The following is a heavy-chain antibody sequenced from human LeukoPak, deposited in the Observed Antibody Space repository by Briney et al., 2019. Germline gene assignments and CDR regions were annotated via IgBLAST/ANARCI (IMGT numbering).Heavy chain of an antibody. Sequence: PSETLSLTCTVSGGSISSYYWSWIRQPPGKGLEWIGYIYYSGSTNYNPSLKSRATISVDTSKNQFSLKLSSVTAADTAVYYCARGKRRGYYLSHFDYWGQGTLVTVSS. V-gene: IGHV4-59*01. CDR3: ARGKRRGYYLSHFDY. CDR1: GGSISSYY. CDR2: IYYSGST. D-gene: IGHD3-3*01. J-gene: IGHJ4*02.